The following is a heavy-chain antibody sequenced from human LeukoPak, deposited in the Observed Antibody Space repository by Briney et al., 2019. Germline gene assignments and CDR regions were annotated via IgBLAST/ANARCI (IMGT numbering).Heavy chain of an antibody. D-gene: IGHD1-26*01. V-gene: IGHV3-9*01. CDR1: GFTFGDYA. CDR3: ARATWDPNYYYYMDV. J-gene: IGHJ6*03. Sequence: SGGSLRLSCAASGFTFGDYAMHWVRQAPGKGLEWVSGISWNSDTIGYADSVKGRFTISRDNAKNSLYLQMNSLRAEDTAVYYCARATWDPNYYYYMDVWGKGTTVTISS. CDR2: ISWNSDTI.